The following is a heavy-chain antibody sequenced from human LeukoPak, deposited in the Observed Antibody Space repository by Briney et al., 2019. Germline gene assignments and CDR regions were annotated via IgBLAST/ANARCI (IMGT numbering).Heavy chain of an antibody. CDR1: GYTFTSYG. CDR3: ARASSRGDIVVVPAAS. V-gene: IGHV1-18*01. D-gene: IGHD2-2*01. J-gene: IGHJ5*02. Sequence: GVSVKVSCKASGYTFTSYGISWVRQAPGQGLEWMGWISAYNGNTNYAQKLQGRVTMTTDTSTSTAYMELRSLRSDDTAVYYCARASSRGDIVVVPAASWGQGTLVTVSS. CDR2: ISAYNGNT.